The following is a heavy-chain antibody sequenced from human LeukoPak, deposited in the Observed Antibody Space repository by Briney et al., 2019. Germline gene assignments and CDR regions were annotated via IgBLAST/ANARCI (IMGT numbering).Heavy chain of an antibody. CDR1: GGSISSGGYS. D-gene: IGHD6-13*01. J-gene: IGHJ4*02. CDR2: IYHSGST. Sequence: PSQTLSLTCAVSGGSISSGGYSWSWIRQPPGKGLEWIGYIYHSGSTYYNPSLKSRVTISVDRSKNQFSLKLSSVTAADTAVYYCARCRKQQPSDYWGQGTLVTVSS. CDR3: ARCRKQQPSDY. V-gene: IGHV4-30-2*01.